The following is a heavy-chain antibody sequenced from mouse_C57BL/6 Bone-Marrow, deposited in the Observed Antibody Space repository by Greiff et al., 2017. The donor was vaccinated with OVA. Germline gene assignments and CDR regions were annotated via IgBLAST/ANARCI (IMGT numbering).Heavy chain of an antibody. CDR2: IWGVGST. CDR1: GFSLTSYG. CDR3: ARYSSGYVMDY. Sequence: VKLMDSGPGLVAPSQSLSITCTVSGFSLTSYGVDWVRQSPGKGLEWLGVIWGVGSTNYNSALKSRLSISKDNSKSQVFLKMNSLQTDDTAMYYCARYSSGYVMDYWGQGTSVTVSS. V-gene: IGHV2-6*01. D-gene: IGHD3-2*02. J-gene: IGHJ4*01.